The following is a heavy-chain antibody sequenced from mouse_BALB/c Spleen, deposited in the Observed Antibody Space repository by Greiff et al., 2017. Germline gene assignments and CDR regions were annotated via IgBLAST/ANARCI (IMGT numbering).Heavy chain of an antibody. J-gene: IGHJ2*01. CDR3: AREGGYYLDY. CDR1: GFTFSSYG. Sequence: EVKLMESGGGLVQPGGSLKLSCAASGFTFSSYGMSWVRQTPDKRLELVATINSNGGSTYYPDSVKGRFTISRDNAKNTLYLQMSSLKSEDTAMYYCAREGGYYLDYWGQGTTLTVSS. CDR2: INSNGGST. V-gene: IGHV5-6-3*01.